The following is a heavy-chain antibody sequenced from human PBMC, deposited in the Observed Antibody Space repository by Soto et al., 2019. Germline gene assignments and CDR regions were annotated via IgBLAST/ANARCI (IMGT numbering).Heavy chain of an antibody. CDR2: IYYSGST. CDR1: GGSISSGGYY. Sequence: QVQLQESGPGLVKPSQTLSLTCTVSGGSISSGGYYWSWIRQHPGKGLEWIGYIYYSGSTYYNPSLKSRVTISVDPSKNQFSLKLSSVTAADTAVYYCARDRAAMVPRSGMDVWGQGTTVTVSS. J-gene: IGHJ6*02. V-gene: IGHV4-31*03. D-gene: IGHD5-18*01. CDR3: ARDRAAMVPRSGMDV.